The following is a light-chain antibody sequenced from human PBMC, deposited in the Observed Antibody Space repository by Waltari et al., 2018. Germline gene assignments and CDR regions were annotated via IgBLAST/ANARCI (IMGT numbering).Light chain of an antibody. CDR1: QSVSSN. J-gene: IGKJ4*01. CDR2: GAS. Sequence: EIVMTQSPATLSVSPGERATLSCGASQSVSSNLAWYQQKPGQAPRLLIYGASTRATGIPARFSGSGSGTEFTLTISSLQSEDFAVYYCQQYNNWLRGLTFGGGTKVEIK. V-gene: IGKV3-15*01. CDR3: QQYNNWLRGLT.